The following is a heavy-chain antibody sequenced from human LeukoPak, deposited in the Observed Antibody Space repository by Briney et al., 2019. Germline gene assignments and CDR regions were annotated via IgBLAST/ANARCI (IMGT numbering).Heavy chain of an antibody. CDR3: ARHGYSSSGWFDP. Sequence: SETLSLTCTVSGGSISSYYWSWIRQPPGKGLEWIGYIYYSGSTNYNPSLKSRVTISVDTSKNQFSLKLSSVTAADTAVYYCARHGYSSSGWFDPWGQGTLVTVSS. CDR1: GGSISSYY. D-gene: IGHD6-13*01. V-gene: IGHV4-59*08. J-gene: IGHJ5*02. CDR2: IYYSGST.